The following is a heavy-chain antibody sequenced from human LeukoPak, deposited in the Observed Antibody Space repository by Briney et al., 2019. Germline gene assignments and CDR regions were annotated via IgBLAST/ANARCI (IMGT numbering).Heavy chain of an antibody. V-gene: IGHV1-3*01. CDR3: ARLLGTDYYYGMDV. J-gene: IGHJ6*02. CDR1: GYTFTSYA. CDR2: INAGNGNT. D-gene: IGHD1-1*01. Sequence: ASVKVSCKASGYTFTSYAMHWVRQAPGQRLEWMGWINAGNGNTKYSQKFQGRVTITRDTSASTAYMELSSLRSEDTAVYYCARLLGTDYYYGMDVWGQGPTVTVSS.